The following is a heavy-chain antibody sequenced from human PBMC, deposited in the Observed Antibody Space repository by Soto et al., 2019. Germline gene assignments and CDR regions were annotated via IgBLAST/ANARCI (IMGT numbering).Heavy chain of an antibody. J-gene: IGHJ4*02. CDR3: ARDLGGWPDY. Sequence: GASVKVSCKASGYTFTSYDINWVRQATGQGFEWMGWMNPNSGNTGYAQKFLGRVTMTRDTSITTAYMELSSLRSEDTAVYYCARDLGGWPDYWGQGTLVTVSS. CDR1: GYTFTSYD. D-gene: IGHD2-15*01. CDR2: MNPNSGNT. V-gene: IGHV1-8*01.